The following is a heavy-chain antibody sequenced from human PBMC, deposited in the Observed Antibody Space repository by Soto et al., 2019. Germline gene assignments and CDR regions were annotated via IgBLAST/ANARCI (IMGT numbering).Heavy chain of an antibody. CDR2: MNPNSGNT. CDR3: ARGYRMRMATIDYYYYYMDV. V-gene: IGHV1-8*01. J-gene: IGHJ6*03. Sequence: KIRVASVKVSCKASGYTFTSYDINWVRQATGQGLEWMGWMNPNSGNTGYAQKFQGRVTMTRNTSISTAYMELSSLRSEDTAVYYCARGYRMRMATIDYYYYYMDVWGKGTTVTVSS. CDR1: GYTFTSYD. D-gene: IGHD5-12*01.